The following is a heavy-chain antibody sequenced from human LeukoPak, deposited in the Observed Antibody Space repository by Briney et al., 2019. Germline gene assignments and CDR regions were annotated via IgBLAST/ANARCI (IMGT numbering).Heavy chain of an antibody. Sequence: PGGSLRLSCAASGFTFSSYAMHWVRQAPGKGLEWVAVISYDGSNKYYADSVKGRFTISRDNSKNTLYLQMNSLRAEDTAVYYCAREDTASFDYWGQGTLVTVS. CDR1: GFTFSSYA. V-gene: IGHV3-30-3*01. D-gene: IGHD5-18*01. J-gene: IGHJ4*02. CDR2: ISYDGSNK. CDR3: AREDTASFDY.